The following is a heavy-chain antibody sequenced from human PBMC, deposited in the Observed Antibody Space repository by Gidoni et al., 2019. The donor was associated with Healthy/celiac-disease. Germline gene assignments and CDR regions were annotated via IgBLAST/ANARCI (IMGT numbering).Heavy chain of an antibody. Sequence: EVQLVESGGGVVRPGGSLRLSCASSGFTFDDYGMSWVRQPPGQGLGWVSGINWNGGSTGYADSVKGRCTISRDNAKNSLYLQMNSLRAEDTALYYCARRHYDILTGYSAIDYWGQGTLVTVSS. CDR3: ARRHYDILTGYSAIDY. CDR2: INWNGGST. V-gene: IGHV3-20*04. CDR1: GFTFDDYG. J-gene: IGHJ4*02. D-gene: IGHD3-9*01.